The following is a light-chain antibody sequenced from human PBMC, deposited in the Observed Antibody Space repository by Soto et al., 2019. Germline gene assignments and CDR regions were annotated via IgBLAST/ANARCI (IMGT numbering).Light chain of an antibody. V-gene: IGKV1-33*01. Sequence: IQMTQSPSSLSASVGDRVTITCQASRDIRNYLNWYQQKPGKAPKLLIYDAFNLETGVPSRFRGSRSGRDFSLNISSLQPEDSGKYYCQKSDNLPSLTLAGGTKVDIK. CDR1: RDIRNY. CDR3: QKSDNLPSLT. J-gene: IGKJ4*01. CDR2: DAF.